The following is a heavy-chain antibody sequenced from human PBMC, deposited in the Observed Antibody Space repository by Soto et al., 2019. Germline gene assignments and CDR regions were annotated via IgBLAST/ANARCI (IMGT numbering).Heavy chain of an antibody. J-gene: IGHJ6*02. V-gene: IGHV3-21*01. CDR3: ARDQGQLVPDYGMDV. D-gene: IGHD6-6*01. Sequence: GGSLRLSCAASGFTFSSYSMNWVRQAPGKGLEWVSSISSSSSYIYYADSVKGRFTISRDNAKNSLYLQMNSLRAEDTAVYYCARDQGQLVPDYGMDVWGQGTTVTVSS. CDR1: GFTFSSYS. CDR2: ISSSSSYI.